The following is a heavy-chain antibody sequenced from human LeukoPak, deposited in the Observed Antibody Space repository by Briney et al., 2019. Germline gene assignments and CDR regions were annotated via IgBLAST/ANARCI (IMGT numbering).Heavy chain of an antibody. J-gene: IGHJ4*02. V-gene: IGHV4-34*01. CDR2: INHSGST. Sequence: KPSETLSLTCAVYGGSFSGYYWSWIRQPAGKGLEWIGEINHSGSTNYNPSLKSRVTISVDTSKNQFSLKLSSVTAADTAVYYCARGRKVRGVITLDYWGQGTLVTVSS. CDR3: ARGRKVRGVITLDY. D-gene: IGHD3-10*01. CDR1: GGSFSGYY.